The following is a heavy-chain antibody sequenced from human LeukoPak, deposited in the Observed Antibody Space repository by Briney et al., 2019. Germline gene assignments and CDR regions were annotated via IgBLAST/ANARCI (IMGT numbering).Heavy chain of an antibody. CDR2: IRSKANSYAT. V-gene: IGHV3-73*01. D-gene: IGHD1-26*01. J-gene: IGHJ3*02. Sequence: PGGSLRLSCAASGFTFSGSAMHWVRQASGKGLEWVGRIRSKANSYATAYAASVKGRFTISRDDSKNTAYLQMNSLTTEDTAVYYCTRHVSARRGSYLDNDAFDIWGQGTMVTVSS. CDR3: TRHVSARRGSYLDNDAFDI. CDR1: GFTFSGSA.